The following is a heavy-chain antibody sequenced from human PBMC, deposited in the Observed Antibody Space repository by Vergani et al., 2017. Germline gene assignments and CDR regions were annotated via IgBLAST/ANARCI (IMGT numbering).Heavy chain of an antibody. Sequence: QVQLQQWGAGLLKPSQTLSLTCAVSGGSISSGGYSWSWIRQPPGKGLEWIGYIYHSGSTYYNPSLKSRVTISVDRSKNQFSLKLSSVTAADTAVYYCARDKTVGSYGVGYFELWGRGTLVTVS. D-gene: IGHD1-26*01. CDR3: ARDKTVGSYGVGYFEL. V-gene: IGHV4-30-2*01. J-gene: IGHJ2*01. CDR1: GGSISSGGYS. CDR2: IYHSGST.